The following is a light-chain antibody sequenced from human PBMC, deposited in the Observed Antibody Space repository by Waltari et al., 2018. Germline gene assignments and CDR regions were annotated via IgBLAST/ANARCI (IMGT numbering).Light chain of an antibody. Sequence: SSELTQDPAVSVALGQTVRITCQGDSLKSYYANWHQQKPGQAPILLVFGQNNRPSGIPDRLSGSTSGDTASLTITGARAEDDADYYCSCRENTGVHWVFGGGTKLTVL. J-gene: IGLJ3*02. CDR2: GQN. CDR1: SLKSYY. V-gene: IGLV3-19*01. CDR3: SCRENTGVHWV.